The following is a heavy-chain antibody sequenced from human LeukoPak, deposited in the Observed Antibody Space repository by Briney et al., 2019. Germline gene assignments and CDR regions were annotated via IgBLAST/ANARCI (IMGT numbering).Heavy chain of an antibody. CDR2: ISSSSTTI. Sequence: GGSLRLSCAASGFTFSSYSMNWVRQAPGKGLEWVSYISSSSTTIYYADSVKGRFTISRDNAKNSLYLQMNSLRAEDTAVYYCARDHHRRLYDSQARDTFDFWGQGAMVTVSS. D-gene: IGHD3-22*01. CDR3: ARDHHRRLYDSQARDTFDF. CDR1: GFTFSSYS. J-gene: IGHJ3*01. V-gene: IGHV3-48*01.